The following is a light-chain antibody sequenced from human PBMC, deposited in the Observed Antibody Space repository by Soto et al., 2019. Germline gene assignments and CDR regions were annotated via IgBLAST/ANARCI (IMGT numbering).Light chain of an antibody. J-gene: IGLJ2*01. V-gene: IGLV2-14*01. CDR3: SSYTSSTTVL. CDR2: DVS. Sequence: QSALTQPASVSGSPGQSITISCTGTSSDVGGYNYVSWYQQEPGKAPKLLIYDVSYRPSGVSNRFSGSKSGNTASLTISGLQAEDEADYYCSSYTSSTTVLFGGGTKLTVL. CDR1: SSDVGGYNY.